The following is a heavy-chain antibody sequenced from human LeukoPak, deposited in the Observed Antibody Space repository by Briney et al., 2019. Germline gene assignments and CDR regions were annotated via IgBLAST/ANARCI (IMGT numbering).Heavy chain of an antibody. J-gene: IGHJ4*02. CDR1: GFTFSSYA. V-gene: IGHV3-23*01. CDR3: ATRRFLEWLSDFDY. Sequence: GGSLRLSCAASGFTFSSYAMSWVRQAPGKGLEWVSAISGSGGSTYYADSVKGRFTISRDNSKNTLYLQMNSLRAEDTAVYYCATRRFLEWLSDFDYWGQGTLVTVSS. D-gene: IGHD3-3*01. CDR2: ISGSGGST.